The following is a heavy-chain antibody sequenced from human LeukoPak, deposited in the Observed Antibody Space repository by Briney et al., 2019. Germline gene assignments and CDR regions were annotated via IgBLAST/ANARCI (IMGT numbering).Heavy chain of an antibody. CDR2: IYYSGST. J-gene: IGHJ4*02. D-gene: IGHD2-15*01. V-gene: IGHV4-59*08. CDR1: GGSISSYY. Sequence: SETLSLTCTVSGGSISSYYWSWIRQPPGKGLEWIGYIYYSGSTNYNPSLKSRVTISVDTSKNQFSLKLSSVTAADMAVYYCARSGGGWQGGSWEYYFDYWGQGTLVTVSS. CDR3: ARSGGGWQGGSWEYYFDY.